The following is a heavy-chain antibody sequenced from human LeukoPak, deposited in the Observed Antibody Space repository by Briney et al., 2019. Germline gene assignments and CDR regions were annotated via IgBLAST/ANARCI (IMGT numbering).Heavy chain of an antibody. CDR2: INPNSGGT. J-gene: IGHJ4*02. V-gene: IGHV1-2*02. Sequence: ASVTVSCKASGYTFTGYYMHWVRQAPGQGLEWMGWINPNSGGTNYAQRFQGRVTMTRDTSISTAYMELSRLRSDDTAVYYCARGGGYDLYYFDYWGQGTLVTVSS. CDR3: ARGGGYDLYYFDY. D-gene: IGHD5-12*01. CDR1: GYTFTGYY.